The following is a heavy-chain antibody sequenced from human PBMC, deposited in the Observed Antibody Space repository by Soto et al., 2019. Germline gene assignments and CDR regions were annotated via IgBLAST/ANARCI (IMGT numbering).Heavy chain of an antibody. CDR2: IYKSATT. D-gene: IGHD7-27*01. CDR3: ARGPYCLTGRCFPNCFDY. J-gene: IGHJ4*02. Sequence: PSETLSLTCSVSGDSISNLDYFWAWIRQPPGQALEYIGYIYKSATTYYNPSFEIRVAISVDTSKSQLSLNVTSVTAADPDVYFCARGPYCLTGRCFPNCFDYWGQGALVTVSS. V-gene: IGHV4-30-4*01. CDR1: GDSISNLDYF.